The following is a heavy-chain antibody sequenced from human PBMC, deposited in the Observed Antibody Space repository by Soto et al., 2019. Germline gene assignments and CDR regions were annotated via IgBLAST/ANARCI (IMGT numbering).Heavy chain of an antibody. V-gene: IGHV1-46*01. D-gene: IGHD3-3*01. Sequence: GSVKVSFKASGYPFTSYYMHLVRQAPGQGLEWMGIINPSGGSTSYAQKFQGRVTMTRDTSTSTVYMELSSLRSEDTAVYYCARDYDFWSGYYYYYYGMDVWGQGTTVTVSS. CDR2: INPSGGST. CDR3: ARDYDFWSGYYYYYYGMDV. J-gene: IGHJ6*01. CDR1: GYPFTSYY.